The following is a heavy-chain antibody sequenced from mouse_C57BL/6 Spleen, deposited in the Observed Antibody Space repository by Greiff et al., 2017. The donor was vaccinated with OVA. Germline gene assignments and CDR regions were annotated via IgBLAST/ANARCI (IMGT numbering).Heavy chain of an antibody. J-gene: IGHJ4*01. Sequence: VQLKESGPVLVKPGASVKMSCKASGYTFTDYYMNWVKQSHGKSLEWIGVINPYNGGTSYNQKFKGKATLTVDKSSSTAYMELNSLTSEDSAVYYCARALDWDRAMDYWGQGTSVTVSS. D-gene: IGHD4-1*01. CDR3: ARALDWDRAMDY. V-gene: IGHV1-19*01. CDR1: GYTFTDYY. CDR2: INPYNGGT.